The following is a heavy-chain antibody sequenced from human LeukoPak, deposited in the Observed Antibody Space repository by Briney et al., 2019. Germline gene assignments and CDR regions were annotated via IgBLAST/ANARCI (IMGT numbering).Heavy chain of an antibody. J-gene: IGHJ3*02. CDR2: INSDGSST. CDR3: ARVGYSKEAFDI. CDR1: GFTFSSYW. V-gene: IGHV3-74*01. Sequence: GGSLRLSCAASGFTFSSYWMHWVRQAPGKGLVWVSRINSDGSSTSYADSVKGRFTISRNNAKNTLYLQMNSLRAEDTAVYYCARVGYSKEAFDIWGQGTMVTVSS. D-gene: IGHD2-15*01.